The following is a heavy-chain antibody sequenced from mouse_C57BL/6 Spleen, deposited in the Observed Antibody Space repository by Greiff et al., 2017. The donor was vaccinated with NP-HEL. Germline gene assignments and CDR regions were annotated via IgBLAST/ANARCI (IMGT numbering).Heavy chain of an antibody. J-gene: IGHJ3*01. D-gene: IGHD2-2*01. Sequence: QVQLQQPGAELVKPGASVKLSCKASGYTFTSYWMHWVKQRPGRGLEWIGRIDPNSGGTKYNEKFKSKATLTVDKPSSTAYMQLSSLTSEDSAVYYCASESTMVTSAWFAYWGQGTLVTVSA. V-gene: IGHV1-72*01. CDR1: GYTFTSYW. CDR2: IDPNSGGT. CDR3: ASESTMVTSAWFAY.